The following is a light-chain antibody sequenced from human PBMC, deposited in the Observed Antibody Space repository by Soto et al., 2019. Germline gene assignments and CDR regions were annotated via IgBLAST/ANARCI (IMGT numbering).Light chain of an antibody. CDR1: ESVGDY. J-gene: IGKJ5*01. CDR2: GAT. V-gene: IGKV3-20*01. CDR3: QQYVTSPAIT. Sequence: EIVLTQSPCALSLSPGERATLSCWASESVGDYLAWYQQKPGQAPRLLIYGATKRSSGTPDRVSGTGSETAFTLSIIRLEPGDFAVYYCQQYVTSPAITLGQGKRLEIK.